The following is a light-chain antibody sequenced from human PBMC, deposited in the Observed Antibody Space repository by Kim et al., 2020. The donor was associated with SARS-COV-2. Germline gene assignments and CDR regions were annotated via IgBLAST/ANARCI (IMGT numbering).Light chain of an antibody. CDR3: QQYKSYPIT. CDR1: QDIVNF. J-gene: IGKJ5*01. CDR2: DVS. Sequence: DIQMTQSPSSLSASVGDRVTITCRASQDIVNFLGWFQRKPGKAPKSLIYDVSSLQSGVPSRFSGNGSGTDFTLTISSLQPEDFVTYYCQQYKSYPITFGQGTRLEIK. V-gene: IGKV1-16*01.